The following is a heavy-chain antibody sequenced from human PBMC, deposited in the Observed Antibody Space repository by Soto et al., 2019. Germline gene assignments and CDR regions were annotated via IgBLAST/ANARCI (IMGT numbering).Heavy chain of an antibody. J-gene: IGHJ3*02. D-gene: IGHD2-8*02. V-gene: IGHV3-15*01. CDR3: TTGIRVETTQGGGWAFDI. Sequence: EVQLVESGGGLVKPGGSLRLSCAASGFTFSNAWMSWVRQAPGKGLEWVGRITSKTDGGTTDYAAPVKGRFTISRDDSKNTLYLQMYRQKHEVTAMYYCTTGIRVETTQGGGWAFDIWGHATMVTVTS. CDR1: GFTFSNAW. CDR2: ITSKTDGGTT.